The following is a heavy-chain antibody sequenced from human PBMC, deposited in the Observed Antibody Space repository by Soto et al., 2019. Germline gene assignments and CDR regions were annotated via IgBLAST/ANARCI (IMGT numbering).Heavy chain of an antibody. CDR1: GFTFSSYA. Sequence: EVQLLESGGGLVQPGGSLRLSCAASGFTFSSYAMNWVRQAPGKGLEWVSGISSSGGSTFYADSVKGRFTISRDNSKNTLYLQMNSLRAEDTAVYYCAKSSGGSCYSHSDIWGQGTMVTVSS. V-gene: IGHV3-23*01. CDR3: AKSSGGSCYSHSDI. CDR2: ISSSGGST. D-gene: IGHD2-15*01. J-gene: IGHJ3*02.